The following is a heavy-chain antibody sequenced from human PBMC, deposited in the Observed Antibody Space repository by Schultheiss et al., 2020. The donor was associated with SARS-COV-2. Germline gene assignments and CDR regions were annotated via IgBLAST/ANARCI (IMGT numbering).Heavy chain of an antibody. CDR2: IYGSGTT. D-gene: IGHD3-22*01. CDR1: GFTVSSNY. CDR3: ARDQYYYDSSGPRYYYYGMDV. Sequence: GESLKISCAASGFTVSSNYMSWVRQAPGKGLEWVSIIYGSGTTYYADSVKGRFTISRDNAKNSLYLQMNSLRAEDTAVYYCARDQYYYDSSGPRYYYYGMDVWGQGTTVTVSS. V-gene: IGHV3-53*01. J-gene: IGHJ6*02.